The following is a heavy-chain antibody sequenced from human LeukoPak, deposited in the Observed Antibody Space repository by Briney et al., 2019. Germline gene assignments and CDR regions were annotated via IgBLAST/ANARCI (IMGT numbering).Heavy chain of an antibody. CDR2: VYSGGST. V-gene: IGHV3-53*05. CDR1: GFTVSSNY. J-gene: IGHJ3*02. D-gene: IGHD3-3*02. Sequence: GGSLRLSCAASGFTVSSNYMSWVRQAPGKGLEWVSVVYSGGSTYYADSVKGRFTISRDNSKNTLYLQMNSLRAEDTAVYYCAREISRTGAFDIWGQGTMVTVSS. CDR3: AREISRTGAFDI.